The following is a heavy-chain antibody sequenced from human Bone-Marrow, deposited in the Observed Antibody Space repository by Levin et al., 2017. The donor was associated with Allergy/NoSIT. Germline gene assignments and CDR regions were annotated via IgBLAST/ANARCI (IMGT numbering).Heavy chain of an antibody. CDR1: GFTVSSNY. CDR2: IYSGGST. V-gene: IGHV3-53*01. J-gene: IGHJ4*02. D-gene: IGHD3-10*01. Sequence: PGESLKISCAASGFTVSSNYMSWVRQAPGKGPEWVSVIYSGGSTYYADSVKGRFTISRDNSKNTLSLQMNSLRADDTAGYYCARGWFGELLSHWGQGTLVTVSS. CDR3: ARGWFGELLSH.